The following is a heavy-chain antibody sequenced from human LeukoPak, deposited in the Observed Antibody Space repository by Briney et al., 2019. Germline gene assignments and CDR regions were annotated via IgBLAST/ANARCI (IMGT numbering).Heavy chain of an antibody. Sequence: GASVKASCKASGYTFTGYYMQWVRQAPGQGLEWMGGINPNSGGTNYGQKFQGRVTMTRDTSISTAYMELSRLRSDDTAVYYCARVGGNSEYYMDVWGKGTTVTVS. D-gene: IGHD4-23*01. CDR3: ARVGGNSEYYMDV. J-gene: IGHJ6*03. V-gene: IGHV1-2*02. CDR1: GYTFTGYY. CDR2: INPNSGGT.